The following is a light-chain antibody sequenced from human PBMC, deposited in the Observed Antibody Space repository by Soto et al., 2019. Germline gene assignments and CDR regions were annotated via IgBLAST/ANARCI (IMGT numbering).Light chain of an antibody. J-gene: IGLJ1*01. V-gene: IGLV2-14*03. CDR2: DVS. CDR3: MSYTATTLDV. Sequence: QSALTQPASVSGSPGQSITISCTGTSSDVGGYDYVSWYQQHPGKAPKLIIYDVSYRPSGISNRFSGSKSGNTASLTISGLQAEDEAEYSCMSYTATTLDVFGTGTKLTVL. CDR1: SSDVGGYDY.